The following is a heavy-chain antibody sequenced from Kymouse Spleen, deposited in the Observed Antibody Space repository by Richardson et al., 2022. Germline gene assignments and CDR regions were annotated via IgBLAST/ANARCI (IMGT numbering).Heavy chain of an antibody. J-gene: IGHJ6*02. V-gene: IGHV4-34*01. D-gene: IGHD6-6*01. CDR2: INHSGST. CDR3: ARRPSSSSVYYYYGMDV. Sequence: QVQLQQWGAGLLKPSETLSLTCAVYGGSFSGYYWSWIRQPPGKGLEWIGEINHSGSTNYNPSLKSRVTISVDTSKNQFSLKLSSVTAADTAVYYCARRPSSSSVYYYYGMDVWGQGTTVTVSS. CDR1: GGSFSGYY.